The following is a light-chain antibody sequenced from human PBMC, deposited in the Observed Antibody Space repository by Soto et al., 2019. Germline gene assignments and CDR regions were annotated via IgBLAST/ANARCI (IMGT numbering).Light chain of an antibody. J-gene: IGKJ4*01. Sequence: DVAITQSPLSLPVTLGQPASISCRSSQSLVYSDVNTFLHWFQQRPGQSPRRMIYRVSNRDSGVPDRFSCSGSGNYFTLKISRVEADDVGVYYCMQSTRWPLAFGGGTKVEIK. CDR1: QSLVYSDVNTF. CDR3: MQSTRWPLA. V-gene: IGKV2-30*01. CDR2: RVS.